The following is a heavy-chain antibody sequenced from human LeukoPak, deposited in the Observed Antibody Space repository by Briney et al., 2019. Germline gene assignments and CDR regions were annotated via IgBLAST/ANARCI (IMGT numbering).Heavy chain of an antibody. D-gene: IGHD3-16*01. V-gene: IGHV4-34*01. J-gene: IGHJ4*02. CDR3: ARARLGVFDY. CDR2: INHSGST. Sequence: PSETLSLTCAVYGGSFSGYYWSWIRQPPGKGLEWIGEINHSGSTNYNPSLKSRVTISVDTSKNQFSLKLSSVTAADTAVYYCARARLGVFDYWGQGTLVTVSS. CDR1: GGSFSGYY.